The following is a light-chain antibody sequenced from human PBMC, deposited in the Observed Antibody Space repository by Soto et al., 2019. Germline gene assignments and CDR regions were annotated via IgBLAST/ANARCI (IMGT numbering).Light chain of an antibody. V-gene: IGKV3-11*01. CDR3: QQRSNCPPYT. J-gene: IGKJ3*01. CDR1: QSVGSA. Sequence: EIVLTQSPATLSLSPGERATLSCRASQSVGSALAWYQQKPGQTPRLLIYDASSRATGIPARFSGSGSGTDFTLTISSLEPADVAVYYCQQRSNCPPYTFGPGTKVEIK. CDR2: DAS.